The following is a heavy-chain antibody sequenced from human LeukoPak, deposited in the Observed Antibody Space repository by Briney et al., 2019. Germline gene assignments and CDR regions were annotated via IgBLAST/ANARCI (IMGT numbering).Heavy chain of an antibody. CDR2: IYYSGST. D-gene: IGHD3-16*01. V-gene: IGHV4-30-4*01. CDR3: AREATETVGGGTLHY. CDR1: GGSISSGDYY. Sequence: SETLSLTCTVSGGSISSGDYYWSWIRQPPGKGLDWLGYIYYSGSTYYNPSLKSRLTISEDTSKNQFSLKLSSVTAADTAVYYCAREATETVGGGTLHYWGQGTLVTVSS. J-gene: IGHJ4*02.